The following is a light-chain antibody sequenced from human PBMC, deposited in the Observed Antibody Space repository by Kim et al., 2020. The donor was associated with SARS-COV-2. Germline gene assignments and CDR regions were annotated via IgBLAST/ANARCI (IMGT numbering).Light chain of an antibody. CDR1: QSVSPY. CDR3: QQRRSWRT. V-gene: IGKV3-11*01. J-gene: IGKJ4*01. CDR2: DTS. Sequence: EIVLTQSPATLSLSPGERATLSCRASQSVSPYVAWYQQKPGQAPRLLIYDTSNRASGIPARFSGSGSGTDFTLTIRSLDPEDFAVYYCQQRRSWRTFGGGTKVDIK.